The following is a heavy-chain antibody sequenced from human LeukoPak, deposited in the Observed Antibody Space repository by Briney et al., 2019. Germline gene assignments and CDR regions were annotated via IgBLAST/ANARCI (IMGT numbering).Heavy chain of an antibody. Sequence: SGTLSLTCAVSGGSIVSRDWWTWVRQTPGKGLEWIGDIFHSGAANYNLSLKSRLTLSVDTSKNQFSLKLSSVTAADTAVYYCARGHYYDSSGHLKAGLSYGMDVWGQGTTVTVSS. CDR1: GGSIVSRDW. CDR2: IFHSGAA. CDR3: ARGHYYDSSGHLKAGLSYGMDV. D-gene: IGHD3-22*01. J-gene: IGHJ6*02. V-gene: IGHV4-4*02.